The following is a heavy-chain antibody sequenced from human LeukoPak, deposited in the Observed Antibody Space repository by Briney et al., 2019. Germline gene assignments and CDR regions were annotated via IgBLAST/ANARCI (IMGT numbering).Heavy chain of an antibody. Sequence: SQTLSLSCAISGDSVSSSNAAWTWIRQSPSRGLEWLGRTYYRSKWYYEYAASLRGRLTVAPDTSKNQFSLELSSVTPEDTAVYYCVGGNLEFDSWGQGTLVTVSS. D-gene: IGHD1-26*01. J-gene: IGHJ4*02. CDR2: TYYRSKWYY. CDR3: VGGNLEFDS. V-gene: IGHV6-1*01. CDR1: GDSVSSSNAA.